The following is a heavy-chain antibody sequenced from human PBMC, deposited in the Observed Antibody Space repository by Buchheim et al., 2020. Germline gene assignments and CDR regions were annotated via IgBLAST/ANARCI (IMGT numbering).Heavy chain of an antibody. CDR3: AREPRFLEWLTFDY. D-gene: IGHD3-3*01. J-gene: IGHJ4*02. Sequence: QVQLQQWGAGLLKPSETLSLTCVVYGGSFSGYYWSWIRQPPGKGLEWIGEINHSGSTNYNPSLKSRVTISVDTSKNQFSLKLSSVTAADTAVYYCAREPRFLEWLTFDYWGQGTL. CDR2: INHSGST. V-gene: IGHV4-34*01. CDR1: GGSFSGYY.